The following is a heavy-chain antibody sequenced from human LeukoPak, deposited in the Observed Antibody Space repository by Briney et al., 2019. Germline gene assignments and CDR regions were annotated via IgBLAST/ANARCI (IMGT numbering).Heavy chain of an antibody. CDR3: ARGYNWVSPTRKFYYMDV. Sequence: PSETLSLTCTVSGGSISSYYWSWIRQPAGKGLEWIGRIYSSGSTYYNPSLKSRVTMSVATSKNQFSLKLSSVTAADTAVYYCARGYNWVSPTRKFYYMDVWGKGTTVTVPS. D-gene: IGHD1-20*01. CDR1: GGSISSYY. V-gene: IGHV4-4*07. CDR2: IYSSGST. J-gene: IGHJ6*03.